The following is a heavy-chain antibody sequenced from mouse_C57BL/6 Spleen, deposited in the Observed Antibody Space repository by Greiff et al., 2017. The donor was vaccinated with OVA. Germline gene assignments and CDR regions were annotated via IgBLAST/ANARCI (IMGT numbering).Heavy chain of an antibody. J-gene: IGHJ3*01. V-gene: IGHV5-17*01. CDR3: ARPRFAY. Sequence: DVHLVESGGGLVKPGGSLKLSCAASGFTFSDYGMHWVRQAPEKGLEWVAYISSGSSTIYYADTVKGRYTISRYNAKNTLFLQMTSLRSEDTAMYYCARPRFAYWGQGTLVTVSA. CDR1: GFTFSDYG. CDR2: ISSGSSTI.